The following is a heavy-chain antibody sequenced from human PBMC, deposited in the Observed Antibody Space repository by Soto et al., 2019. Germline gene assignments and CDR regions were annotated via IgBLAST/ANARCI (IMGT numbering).Heavy chain of an antibody. CDR3: ARQPLAALVWFVP. CDR2: IYYSGSA. Sequence: PSETLSLTCSVSGGSIRNHYYSWIRQPPGKGLEWIGYIYYSGSANYNPSLRSRVTMSVDTSRNQFSLQLTSVTAADTAVYYCARQPLAALVWFVPWGQGTLVTVSS. V-gene: IGHV4-59*08. CDR1: GGSIRNHY. D-gene: IGHD6-6*01. J-gene: IGHJ5*02.